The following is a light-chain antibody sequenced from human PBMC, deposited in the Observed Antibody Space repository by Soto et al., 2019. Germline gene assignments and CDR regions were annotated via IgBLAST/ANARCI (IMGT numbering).Light chain of an antibody. V-gene: IGKV3-20*01. J-gene: IGKJ1*01. Sequence: EIVLTQSPGTLSLSPGERATLSCRASQTVTSSHLAWYQQKPGQAPRLLIYGASSRAAGIPDRFRGTGSGTDFTLTINRLEPEDFAMYYCQQYGRTFGQGTKVDIK. CDR3: QQYGRT. CDR2: GAS. CDR1: QTVTSSH.